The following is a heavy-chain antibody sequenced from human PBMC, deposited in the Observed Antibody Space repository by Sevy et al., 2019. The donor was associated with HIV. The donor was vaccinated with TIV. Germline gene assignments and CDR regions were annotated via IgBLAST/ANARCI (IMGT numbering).Heavy chain of an antibody. CDR2: IWYDGTIK. D-gene: IGHD2-21*02. V-gene: IGHV3-33*08. Sequence: GGSLRLSCAASGFTFSSYVMHWVRQAPGKGLEWVALIWYDGTIKYYADSVKGRFTISSDNSKDRLFLQMNRLTPEDTAVYYCSRGRGYCGGDCYAIDYWGQGALVTVSS. J-gene: IGHJ4*02. CDR3: SRGRGYCGGDCYAIDY. CDR1: GFTFSSYV.